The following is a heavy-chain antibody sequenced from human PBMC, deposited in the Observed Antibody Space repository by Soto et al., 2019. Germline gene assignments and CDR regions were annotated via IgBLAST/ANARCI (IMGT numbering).Heavy chain of an antibody. J-gene: IGHJ4*02. Sequence: GESLKISCXGSGYNFRNHWIGWVRQMPGKGLEWVGFIYPGDSDTKYSRSFQGQVTISADKSISTAYLQWSSLKASDSAMYYCAREIVPEGSFDYWGRGTLVTVSS. D-gene: IGHD2-2*01. CDR1: GYNFRNHW. V-gene: IGHV5-51*01. CDR3: AREIVPEGSFDY. CDR2: IYPGDSDT.